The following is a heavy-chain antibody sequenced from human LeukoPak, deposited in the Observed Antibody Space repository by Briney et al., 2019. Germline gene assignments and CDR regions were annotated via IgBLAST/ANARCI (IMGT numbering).Heavy chain of an antibody. CDR3: ARDLHGSGSQPFAW. J-gene: IGHJ4*02. D-gene: IGHD3-10*01. V-gene: IGHV3-21*01. Sequence: GGPLTLSCAASGFTFSGYTMNWVRQAPGKGLEWISSISSSSSYIYLADSVKGRFTISRDNAKNSLYLQMNSLRAEDTAVYYCARDLHGSGSQPFAWWGQGSLDTAS. CDR2: ISSSSSYI. CDR1: GFTFSGYT.